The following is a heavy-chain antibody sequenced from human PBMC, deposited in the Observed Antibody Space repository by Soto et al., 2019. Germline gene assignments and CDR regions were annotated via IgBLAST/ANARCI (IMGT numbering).Heavy chain of an antibody. Sequence: EVQLVESGGGLVKPGGSLRLSCAASGFTFSSYGMNWVRQAPGKGLEWVSSISSSSNYIYYADSLKGRFTISRDNSKNSLYLQMNSLRAEDTAVYYCVRDAEVDGYLAWGQGTLVTVSS. CDR2: ISSSSNYI. CDR1: GFTFSSYG. V-gene: IGHV3-21*01. CDR3: VRDAEVDGYLA. J-gene: IGHJ4*02. D-gene: IGHD5-12*01.